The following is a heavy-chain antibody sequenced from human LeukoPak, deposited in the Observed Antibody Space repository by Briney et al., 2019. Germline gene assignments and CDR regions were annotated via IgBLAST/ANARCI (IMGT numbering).Heavy chain of an antibody. CDR2: ICPSGSST. J-gene: IGHJ4*02. Sequence: GGSLRLSCAASGFTFSSYSMNWVRQAPGKGPEWVSGICPSGSSTYYADSVKGRFNISRDNSKNTMYVQMNSLRAEDTAVYYCAKDRSYASFEDWGQGTLVTVSS. CDR3: AKDRSYASFED. D-gene: IGHD2-2*01. CDR1: GFTFSSYS. V-gene: IGHV3-23*01.